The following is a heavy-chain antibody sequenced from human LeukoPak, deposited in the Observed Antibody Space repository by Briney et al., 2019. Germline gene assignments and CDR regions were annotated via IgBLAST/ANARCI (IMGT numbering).Heavy chain of an antibody. Sequence: MASETLSLTCTVSGGSITGYYWNWIRQPPGKGLEWIGYIYYTGSTNYNPSLKSRVNISVGTSRNQFSLTLSSVTAADTAVYYCAIRSGRSYYGVDVWGQGTTVTVSS. V-gene: IGHV4-59*08. CDR2: IYYTGST. CDR1: GGSITGYY. D-gene: IGHD1-26*01. CDR3: AIRSGRSYYGVDV. J-gene: IGHJ6*02.